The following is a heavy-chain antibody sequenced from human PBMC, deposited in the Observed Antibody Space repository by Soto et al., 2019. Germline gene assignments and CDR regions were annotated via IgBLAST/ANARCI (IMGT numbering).Heavy chain of an antibody. J-gene: IGHJ6*02. CDR2: IFKTGGK. Sequence: SLETRSLTGFVSGEFIHDTDRLISIRQAPGQGLECIGEIFKTGGKGYRPSLRGRITLSVDTSKNQSSLKLTSVTAADTAVFYCARAVYCTTANCGHDFHYYNIDVGGQGTAVTGSS. V-gene: IGHV4-4*02. CDR1: GEFIHDTDR. CDR3: ARAVYCTTANCGHDFHYYNIDV. D-gene: IGHD2-8*01.